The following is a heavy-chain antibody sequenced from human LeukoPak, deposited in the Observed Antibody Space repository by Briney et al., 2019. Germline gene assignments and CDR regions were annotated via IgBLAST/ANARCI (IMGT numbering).Heavy chain of an antibody. J-gene: IGHJ3*02. V-gene: IGHV1-69*13. CDR2: IIPIFGTA. D-gene: IGHD6-19*01. Sequence: SVKVSCKASGGTFSSYAISWVRQAAGQGLEWMGGIIPIFGTANYAQKFQGRVTITADESTSTAYMELSSLRSEDTAVYYCARGSGIAVAGTGVLGAFDIWGQGTMVTVSS. CDR3: ARGSGIAVAGTGVLGAFDI. CDR1: GGTFSSYA.